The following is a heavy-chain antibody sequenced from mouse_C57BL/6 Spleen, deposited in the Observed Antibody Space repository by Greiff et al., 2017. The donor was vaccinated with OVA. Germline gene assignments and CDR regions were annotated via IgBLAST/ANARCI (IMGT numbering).Heavy chain of an antibody. CDR2: ISSGGSYT. CDR3: ARNVEGYWYFDV. V-gene: IGHV5-6*01. J-gene: IGHJ1*03. CDR1: GFTFSSYG. Sequence: EVNVVESGGDLVKPGGSLKLSCAASGFTFSSYGMSWVRQTPDKRLEWVATISSGGSYTYYPDSVKGRFTISRDNAKNTLYLQMSSLKSEDTAMYYCARNVEGYWYFDVWGTGTTVTVSS.